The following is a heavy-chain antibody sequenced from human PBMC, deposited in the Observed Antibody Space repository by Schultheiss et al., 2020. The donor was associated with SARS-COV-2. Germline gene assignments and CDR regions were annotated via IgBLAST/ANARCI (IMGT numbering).Heavy chain of an antibody. CDR2: ISSNGGST. CDR3: AKDLGYCSGGSCFYFDY. Sequence: GGSLRLSCAASGFTFSSYAMSWVRQAPGKGLEYVSAISSNGGSTYYADSVKGRFTISRDNSKNTLYLQMNSLRAEDTAVYYCAKDLGYCSGGSCFYFDYWGQGTLVTVSS. V-gene: IGHV3-64*04. J-gene: IGHJ4*02. CDR1: GFTFSSYA. D-gene: IGHD2-15*01.